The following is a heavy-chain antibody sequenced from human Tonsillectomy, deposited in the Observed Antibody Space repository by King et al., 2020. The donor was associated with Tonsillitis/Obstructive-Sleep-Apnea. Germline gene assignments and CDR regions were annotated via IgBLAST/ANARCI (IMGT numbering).Heavy chain of an antibody. CDR1: GYSFTSYA. D-gene: IGHD2-8*01. J-gene: IGHJ4*02. Sequence: QLVQSGSELKKPGASVKVSCKASGYSFTSYAINWVRQAPGQGLEWMGWINTNTGNPTYAQGFTGRLFFSLDTSVSTAYLQISSLKSEDTAMYYCARDPIHVWIYVVCFYYWGQGTLVTVSS. V-gene: IGHV7-4-1*02. CDR3: ARDPIHVWIYVVCFYY. CDR2: INTNTGNP.